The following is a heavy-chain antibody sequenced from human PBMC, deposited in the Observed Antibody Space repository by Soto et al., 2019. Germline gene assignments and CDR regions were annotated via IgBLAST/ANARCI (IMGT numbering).Heavy chain of an antibody. D-gene: IGHD6-13*01. V-gene: IGHV1-2*04. CDR1: GYTFTGYY. CDR2: INPNTGGT. J-gene: IGHJ6*02. CDR3: ARGGRIAAARGGYYYYGMDV. Sequence: ASVKVSCKGSGYTFTGYYMHWVRQAPGQGREWVGWINPNTGGTNYAQKFQGWVTMTRDPSISTAYMELSRLRSDDTAVYYCARGGRIAAARGGYYYYGMDVWGQGTTVTVSS.